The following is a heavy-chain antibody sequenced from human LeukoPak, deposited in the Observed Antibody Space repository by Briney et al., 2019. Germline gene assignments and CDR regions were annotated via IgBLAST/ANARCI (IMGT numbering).Heavy chain of an antibody. CDR3: ARVFGSSSWYPLYLDY. D-gene: IGHD6-13*01. J-gene: IGHJ4*02. V-gene: IGHV3-21*04. Sequence: GGSLRLSCAASGFTFSSYSMNWVRQAPGKGLEWVSSISSSSSYIYYADSVKGRFTISRDNAKNSLYLQMDSLRAEDTAVYYCARVFGSSSWYPLYLDYWGQGALVTVSS. CDR1: GFTFSSYS. CDR2: ISSSSSYI.